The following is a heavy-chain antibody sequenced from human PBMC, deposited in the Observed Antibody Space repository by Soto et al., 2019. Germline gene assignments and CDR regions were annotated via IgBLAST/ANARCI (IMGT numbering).Heavy chain of an antibody. Sequence: PSETLSLTCTVSGGSISSSSYYWGWIRQPPGKGLEWIGSIYYSGSTYYNPSLKSRVTISVDTSKNQFSLKPSSVTAADTAVYYCASDGTIFGVDIYGMDVWGQGTTVTVSS. V-gene: IGHV4-39*01. CDR3: ASDGTIFGVDIYGMDV. D-gene: IGHD3-3*01. CDR1: GGSISSSSYY. CDR2: IYYSGST. J-gene: IGHJ6*02.